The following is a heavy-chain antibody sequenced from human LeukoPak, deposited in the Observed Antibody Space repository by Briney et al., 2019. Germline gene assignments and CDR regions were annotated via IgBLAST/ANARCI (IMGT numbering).Heavy chain of an antibody. J-gene: IGHJ3*02. Sequence: SETLSLTCTVSGGSIGNSSYYWGWIRQPPGKGLEWIGSIYYSGSTYYNSSLKSRVTVSVDTSKNQFSLKLRSVTATDTAVCYCARHAEGSLRNAFDIWGQGTTVTVSS. CDR3: ARHAEGSLRNAFDI. V-gene: IGHV4-39*01. CDR2: IYYSGST. CDR1: GGSIGNSSYY.